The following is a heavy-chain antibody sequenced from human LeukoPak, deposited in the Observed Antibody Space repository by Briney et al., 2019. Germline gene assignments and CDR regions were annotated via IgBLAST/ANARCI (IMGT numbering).Heavy chain of an antibody. J-gene: IGHJ1*01. D-gene: IGHD3-16*01. Sequence: GGSLRLSCAASGFPFSSYGMHWVRQAPGKGLEWVSGISPSGGIIYYTDSVKGRFTISRDNSKNTVSLQMNSLRGDDTAVYYCAKDDAWGRYKDWGQGTLVTVS. CDR1: GFPFSSYG. CDR2: ISPSGGII. CDR3: AKDDAWGRYKD. V-gene: IGHV3-23*01.